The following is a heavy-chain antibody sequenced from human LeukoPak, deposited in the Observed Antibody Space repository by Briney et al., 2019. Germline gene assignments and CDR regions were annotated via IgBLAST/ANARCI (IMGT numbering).Heavy chain of an antibody. V-gene: IGHV3-64*01. D-gene: IGHD1-26*01. J-gene: IGHJ4*02. CDR2: ISSNGGST. CDR3: ARDSGSYYGADY. CDR1: GFTFSSYA. Sequence: PGGSLRLSCAASGFTFSSYAMDWVRQAPGKGLEYVSAISSNGGSTYYANSVKGRFTISRDNSKNTLYLQMGSLRAEDMAVYYCARDSGSYYGADYWGQGTLVTVSS.